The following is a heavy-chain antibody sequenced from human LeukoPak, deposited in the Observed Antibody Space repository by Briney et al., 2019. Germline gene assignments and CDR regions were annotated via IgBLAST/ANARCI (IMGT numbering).Heavy chain of an antibody. V-gene: IGHV3-23*01. J-gene: IGHJ4*02. CDR2: ISDSGSDT. D-gene: IGHD6-6*01. Sequence: TGGSLRLSCAVSGFPFSSYGMSWVRQPPGKGLEWVSAISDSGSDTYYADSVKGRFTISKDNSKNTLYLRMNSLRADDTAVYYCAKRVPYSSSSVYFDYWGQGTLVTVSS. CDR3: AKRVPYSSSSVYFDY. CDR1: GFPFSSYG.